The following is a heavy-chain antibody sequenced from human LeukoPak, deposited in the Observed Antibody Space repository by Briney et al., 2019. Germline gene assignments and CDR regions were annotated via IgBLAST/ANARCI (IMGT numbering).Heavy chain of an antibody. Sequence: PTVTLTFTCSVYGVSLSGYYWSWIRQSPGKGLEWLGEINHSGSSNYNPSLKSRLTISVATSKNQFSLKLSSVTAADTAVYYCARGLWWYSTRRECCFDPWGQGTLVTVSS. J-gene: IGHJ5*02. CDR3: ARGLWWYSTRRECCFDP. CDR2: INHSGSS. CDR1: GVSLSGYY. D-gene: IGHD6-13*01. V-gene: IGHV4-34*01.